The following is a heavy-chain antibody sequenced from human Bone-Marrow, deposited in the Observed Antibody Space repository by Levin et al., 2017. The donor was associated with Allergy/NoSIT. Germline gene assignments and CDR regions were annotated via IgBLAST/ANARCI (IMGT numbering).Heavy chain of an antibody. J-gene: IGHJ4*02. CDR2: ISYDGSNK. Sequence: PGGSLRLSCAASGFTFSSYGMHWVRQAPGKGLEWVAVISYDGSNKYYADSVKGRFTISRDNSKNTLYLQMNSLRAEDTAVYYCAKDDYSNYFDYWGQGTLVTVSS. D-gene: IGHD4-11*01. V-gene: IGHV3-30*18. CDR1: GFTFSSYG. CDR3: AKDDYSNYFDY.